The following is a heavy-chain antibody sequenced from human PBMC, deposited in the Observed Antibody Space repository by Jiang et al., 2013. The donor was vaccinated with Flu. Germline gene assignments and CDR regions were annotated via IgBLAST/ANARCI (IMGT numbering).Heavy chain of an antibody. CDR1: FFGYW. D-gene: IGHD3-16*01. V-gene: IGHV5-51*01. Sequence: FFGYWIGWVRQMPEAGVDGIIYPDDSQTKYSPSFQGQVSISADKSINTAYLQWSSLKASDTAMYYCARYGGPRLSSNWFDFWGQGTLVTVSS. CDR2: IYPDDSQT. J-gene: IGHJ5*01. CDR3: ARYGGPRLSSNWFDF.